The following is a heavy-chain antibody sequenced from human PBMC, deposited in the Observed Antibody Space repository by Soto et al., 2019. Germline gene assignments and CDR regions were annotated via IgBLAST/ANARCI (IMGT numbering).Heavy chain of an antibody. CDR2: ISSGSGTI. CDR1: AFTFSTYS. Sequence: EVQLVESGGGLVQPGGSLRLSCAASAFTFSTYSMNWVRQAPGKGLEWVSYISSGSGTIYYADSVKGRFTISRDNAKNSLYLQMNRLRAEDTAVYYCARGPRNYYYGMDVWGQGTTVTVSS. CDR3: ARGPRNYYYGMDV. D-gene: IGHD6-6*01. V-gene: IGHV3-48*01. J-gene: IGHJ6*02.